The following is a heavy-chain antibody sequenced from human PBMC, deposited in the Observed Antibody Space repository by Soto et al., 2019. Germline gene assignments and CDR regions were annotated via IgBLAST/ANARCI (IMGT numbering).Heavy chain of an antibody. CDR1: GFTVSSNY. D-gene: IGHD3-10*01. CDR3: ARGHYYGSAYGSRNYYYYGMDV. Sequence: GGSLRLSCAASGFTVSSNYMSWVRQAPGKGLEWVSVIYSGGSTYYADSVKGRFTISRDNSKNTLYLQMNSLRAEDTAVYYCARGHYYGSAYGSRNYYYYGMDVWGQGTTVTVSS. V-gene: IGHV3-53*01. J-gene: IGHJ6*02. CDR2: IYSGGST.